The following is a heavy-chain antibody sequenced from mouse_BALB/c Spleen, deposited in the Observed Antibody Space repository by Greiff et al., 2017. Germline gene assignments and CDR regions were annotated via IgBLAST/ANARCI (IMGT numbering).Heavy chain of an antibody. Sequence: VQLQESGAELVRPGTSVKVSCKASGYAFTNYLIEWVKQRPGQGLEWIGVINPGSGGTNYNEKFKGKATLTADKSSSTAYMQLSSLTSDDSAVYFCARSIYYSWFAYWGQGTLVTVSA. CDR1: GYAFTNYL. CDR3: ARSIYYSWFAY. D-gene: IGHD1-1*01. V-gene: IGHV1-54*01. J-gene: IGHJ3*01. CDR2: INPGSGGT.